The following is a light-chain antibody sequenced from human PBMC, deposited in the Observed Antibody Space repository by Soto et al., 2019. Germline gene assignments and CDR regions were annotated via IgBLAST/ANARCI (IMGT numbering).Light chain of an antibody. CDR2: GAS. Sequence: ETVMTQSPATLSVSPGERATLSCRASQSGSSNLAWYQQRPGQAPRLLIYGASTRATGIPARFNGTGSGTEFTLTISSLQSEDFAVYYCQQYNNWPLTFGGGTKVEIK. V-gene: IGKV3D-15*01. CDR3: QQYNNWPLT. J-gene: IGKJ4*01. CDR1: QSGSSN.